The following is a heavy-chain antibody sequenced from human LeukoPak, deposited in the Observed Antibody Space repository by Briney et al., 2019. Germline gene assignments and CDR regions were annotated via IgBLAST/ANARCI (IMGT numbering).Heavy chain of an antibody. V-gene: IGHV4-34*01. D-gene: IGHD3-22*01. CDR2: IHHSGST. CDR1: GGSFSHYY. CDR3: ARGLIEKDYYDSSGLFDY. J-gene: IGHJ4*02. Sequence: KPSETLSLTCAVHGGSFSHYYWSWIRQPPEKGLEWIGEIHHSGSTDYTPSLKSRVTISVDTSKNQFSLKLSSVTAADTAVYYCARGLIEKDYYDSSGLFDYWGQGTLVTVSS.